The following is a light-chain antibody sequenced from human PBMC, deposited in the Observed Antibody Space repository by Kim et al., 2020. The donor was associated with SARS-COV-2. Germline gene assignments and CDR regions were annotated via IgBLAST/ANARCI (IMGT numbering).Light chain of an antibody. V-gene: IGKV3-11*01. CDR1: QSVSSY. CDR3: QQRGNWPLT. CDR2: DAS. J-gene: IGKJ4*01. Sequence: EIVLTQSPATLSLSPGERATLSCRASQSVSSYLAWYQPKPGQAPRLLIYDASNRATGIPARFSGSGSGTDFTLTIGSLEPEDFAVYYCQQRGNWPLTFGGGTKVDIK.